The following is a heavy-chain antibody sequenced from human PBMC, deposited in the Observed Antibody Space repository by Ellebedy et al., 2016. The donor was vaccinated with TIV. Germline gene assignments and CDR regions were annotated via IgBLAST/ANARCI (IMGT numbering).Heavy chain of an antibody. CDR2: LYSGGST. CDR1: GFTVSSTY. CDR3: AGEEIGSHDDFDI. D-gene: IGHD1-26*01. Sequence: GESLKISCAASGFTVSSTYMNWVRQAPGKGLEWVSLLYSGGSTYYADSVKGRFTISRDNSKNTLYLQMNSLRAEDTAVYYCAGEEIGSHDDFDIWGRGTMVTVSS. V-gene: IGHV3-53*01. J-gene: IGHJ3*02.